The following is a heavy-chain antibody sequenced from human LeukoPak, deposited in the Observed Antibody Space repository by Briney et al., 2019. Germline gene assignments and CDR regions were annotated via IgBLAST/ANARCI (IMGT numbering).Heavy chain of an antibody. CDR1: GGSFSGYY. CDR2: INHSGST. V-gene: IGHV4-34*01. Sequence: SSETLSLTCAVYGGSFSGYYWSWIRQPPGKGLEWIGEINHSGSTNYNPSLESRVTISVDTSKNQFSLKLSSVTAADTAVYYCATTPVNSSGWNEHVFDYWGQGTLVTVSS. J-gene: IGHJ4*02. CDR3: ATTPVNSSGWNEHVFDY. D-gene: IGHD6-19*01.